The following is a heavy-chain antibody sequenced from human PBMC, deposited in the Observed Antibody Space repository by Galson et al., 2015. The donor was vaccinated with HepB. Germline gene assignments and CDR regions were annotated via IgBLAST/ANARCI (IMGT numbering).Heavy chain of an antibody. CDR1: GFTFSTYY. CDR2: ISSRSDYI. D-gene: IGHD1-26*01. CDR3: ARDGGLGAFDV. Sequence: SLRLSCAASGFTFSTYYMNWVRQAPGKGLEWVSCISSRSDYIYYADSVKGRFTISRDNAKNSLYLQMNSLRAEDTAVYYCARDGGLGAFDVWGQGTMVTVSS. V-gene: IGHV3-21*01. J-gene: IGHJ3*01.